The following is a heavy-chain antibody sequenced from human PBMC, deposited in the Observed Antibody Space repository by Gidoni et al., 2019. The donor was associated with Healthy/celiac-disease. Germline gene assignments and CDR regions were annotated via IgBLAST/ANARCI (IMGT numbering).Heavy chain of an antibody. V-gene: IGHV3-30*01. CDR3: ARVSAHYDFWSGYDI. D-gene: IGHD3-3*01. CDR2: ISYDGSNK. J-gene: IGHJ3*02. Sequence: QVQLVESGGGVVQPGRSLRLSSAMHWVAVISYDGSNKYYADSVKGRFTISRDNSKNTLYLQMNSRRAEDTAVYDCARVSAHYDFWSGYDIWGQGTMVTVSS.